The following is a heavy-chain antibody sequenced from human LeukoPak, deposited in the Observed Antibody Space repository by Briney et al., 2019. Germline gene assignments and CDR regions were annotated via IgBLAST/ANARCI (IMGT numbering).Heavy chain of an antibody. CDR1: GFIFSNYG. D-gene: IGHD2-15*01. J-gene: IGHJ5*02. CDR2: ISYDGSNK. CDR3: ARDRSPCSGGRCYSYNWFDP. V-gene: IGHV3-30*03. Sequence: GRSLRLSCAASGFIFSNYGIHWVRQAPGKGLEWVAVISYDGSNKYYADSVKGRFTISRDNSKNTLFLQMNSLRAEDTAVYYCARDRSPCSGGRCYSYNWFDPWGQGTLVTVSS.